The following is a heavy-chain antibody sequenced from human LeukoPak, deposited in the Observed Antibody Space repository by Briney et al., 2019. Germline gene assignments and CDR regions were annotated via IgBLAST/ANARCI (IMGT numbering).Heavy chain of an antibody. J-gene: IGHJ4*02. CDR1: GITFGTYW. CDR3: ARDVGATLDY. V-gene: IGHV3-7*03. CDR2: IKQDATGK. Sequence: GGSLRLSCVVSGITFGTYWMSWVRQAPGKGLEWVANIKQDATGKYYVDSVKGRFTISRDNAKNSLYLQMNSLRAEDTAVYYCARDVGATLDYWGQGTLVTVSS. D-gene: IGHD1-26*01.